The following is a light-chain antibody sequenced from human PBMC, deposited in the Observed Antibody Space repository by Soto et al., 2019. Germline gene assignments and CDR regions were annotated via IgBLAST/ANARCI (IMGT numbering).Light chain of an antibody. CDR3: QQYYSYPT. Sequence: AIRMTQSPTSLSASTGDRVTITSRASQGISSYLAWYQQKPGKAPKLLIYAASTLQSGVPSRFSGSGSGTDFSLTISCLQSEDFATYYCQQYYSYPTFGQGTKVDIK. J-gene: IGKJ1*01. CDR1: QGISSY. CDR2: AAS. V-gene: IGKV1-8*01.